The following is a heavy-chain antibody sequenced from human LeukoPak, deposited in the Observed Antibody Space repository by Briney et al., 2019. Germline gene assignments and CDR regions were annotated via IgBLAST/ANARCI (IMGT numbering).Heavy chain of an antibody. J-gene: IGHJ4*02. V-gene: IGHV1-2*02. Sequence: ASVKVSCKAFGYSLTDFYMHWVRQAPGQGLQWMGWINPKTGATNYAQEFQGRVTMTRDASTNTAYMELTSLSSADTAVYYCARGWTDDTGYWGQGTLVTVSS. CDR3: ARGWTDDTGY. D-gene: IGHD1-1*01. CDR1: GYSLTDFY. CDR2: INPKTGAT.